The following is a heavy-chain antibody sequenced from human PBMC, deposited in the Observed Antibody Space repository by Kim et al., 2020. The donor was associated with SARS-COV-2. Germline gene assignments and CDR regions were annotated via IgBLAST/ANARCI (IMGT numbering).Heavy chain of an antibody. CDR1: GGSFSGYY. J-gene: IGHJ5*02. Sequence: SETLSLTCAVYGGSFSGYYWSWIRQPPGKGLEWIGEINHSGSTNYNPSLKSRVTISVDTSKNQFSLKLSSVTAADTAVYYCARGETYYYDSSGYGGFDPWGQGTLVTVSS. D-gene: IGHD3-22*01. CDR2: INHSGST. CDR3: ARGETYYYDSSGYGGFDP. V-gene: IGHV4-34*01.